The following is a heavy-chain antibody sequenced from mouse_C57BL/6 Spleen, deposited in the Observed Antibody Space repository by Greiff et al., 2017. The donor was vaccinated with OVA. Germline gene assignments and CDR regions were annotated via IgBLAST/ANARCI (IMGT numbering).Heavy chain of an antibody. D-gene: IGHD1-1*01. J-gene: IGHJ1*03. CDR1: GFTFSDYY. V-gene: IGHV5-16*01. Sequence: EVQVVESEGGLVQPGSSMKLSCTASGFTFSDYYMAWVRQVPEKGLEWVANINYDGSSTYYLDSLKSRFIISRDNAKNILYLQMSSLKSEDTATYYCARDWGYYGSSFWYFDVWGTGTTVTVSS. CDR2: INYDGSST. CDR3: ARDWGYYGSSFWYFDV.